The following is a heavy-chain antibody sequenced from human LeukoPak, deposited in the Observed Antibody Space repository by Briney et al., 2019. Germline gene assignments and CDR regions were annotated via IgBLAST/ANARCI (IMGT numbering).Heavy chain of an antibody. J-gene: IGHJ4*02. CDR2: IYYSGST. D-gene: IGHD3-22*01. CDR3: ARHVPVGDEEDYYGSSGYYYFDY. CDR1: GGAISSYD. V-gene: IGHV4-59*08. Sequence: SETLSLTCTVSGGAISSYDWSCIRQPPGKGLEWIGDIYYSGSTNYNPSLKSRVTISVDTSKNQFSLKLSSVTAADTAVYYCARHVPVGDEEDYYGSSGYYYFDYWGQGTLVTVSS.